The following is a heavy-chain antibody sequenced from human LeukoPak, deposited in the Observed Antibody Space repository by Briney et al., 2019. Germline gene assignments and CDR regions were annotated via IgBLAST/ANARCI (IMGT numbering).Heavy chain of an antibody. CDR1: GFSLSTSGVG. CDR2: IYWNDDK. Sequence: SGPTLVNPTQTLTLTCTFSGFSLSTSGVGVGWISQPPGKALEWLALIYWNDDKRYSPSLKSRLTITKDTSKNQVVLTMTNMDPVDTATYYCARLVKYYYDSSGYPPWFDPWGQGTLVTVSS. CDR3: ARLVKYYYDSSGYPPWFDP. D-gene: IGHD3-22*01. J-gene: IGHJ5*02. V-gene: IGHV2-5*01.